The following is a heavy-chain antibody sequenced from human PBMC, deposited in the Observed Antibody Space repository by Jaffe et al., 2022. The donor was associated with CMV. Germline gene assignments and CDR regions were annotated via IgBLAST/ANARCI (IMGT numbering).Heavy chain of an antibody. CDR3: ARALYSSSWYTHNYYYYYYMDV. CDR2: INAGNGNT. J-gene: IGHJ6*03. Sequence: QVQLVQSGAEVKKPGASVKVSCKASGYTFTSYAMHWVRQAPGQRLEWMGWINAGNGNTKYSQKFQGRVTITRDTSASTAYMELSSLRSEDTAVYYCARALYSSSWYTHNYYYYYYMDVWGKGTTVTVSS. CDR1: GYTFTSYA. D-gene: IGHD6-13*01. V-gene: IGHV1-3*01.